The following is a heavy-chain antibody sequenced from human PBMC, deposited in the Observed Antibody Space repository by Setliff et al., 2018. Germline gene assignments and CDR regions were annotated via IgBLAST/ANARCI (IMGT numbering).Heavy chain of an antibody. Sequence: LRLSCAASGFTFSNYGMTWVRQAPGKGLEWISYISTSGSTIYYADSVKGRFTISRDNAHHSLFLQMNSLRAEDTAVYYCARLALTGYDSSGYYYALDYYYYMDVWGKGTTVTVSS. V-gene: IGHV3-48*04. CDR3: ARLALTGYDSSGYYYALDYYYYMDV. D-gene: IGHD3-22*01. J-gene: IGHJ6*03. CDR2: ISTSGSTI. CDR1: GFTFSNYG.